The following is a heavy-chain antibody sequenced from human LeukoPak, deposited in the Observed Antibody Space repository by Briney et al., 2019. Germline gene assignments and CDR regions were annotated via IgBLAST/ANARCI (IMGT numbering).Heavy chain of an antibody. CDR1: GGSMSNYY. Sequence: SETLSLTCTVSGGSMSNYYWTWIRQPPGQGLEWIGYTYNSGRTNYNPSLKSRVAISADTSKNQFSLKLDSVTAADTANYYCARRRRIGAAGGDGMDVWGQGTTVTVSS. D-gene: IGHD6-13*01. CDR2: TYNSGRT. V-gene: IGHV4-4*09. J-gene: IGHJ6*02. CDR3: ARRRRIGAAGGDGMDV.